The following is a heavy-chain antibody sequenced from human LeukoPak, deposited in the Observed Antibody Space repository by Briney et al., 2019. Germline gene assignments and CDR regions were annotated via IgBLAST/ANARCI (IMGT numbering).Heavy chain of an antibody. J-gene: IGHJ4*02. V-gene: IGHV4-30-4*01. CDR1: GGSISSGDYY. D-gene: IGHD3-22*01. Sequence: SQTLSLTCTVSGGSISSGDYYWSWIRQRPGKGLEWVGYIYYSGSTYSNPSLKSRVTISVDTSKNQFSVRLSSVSVSNTAGYNCARGLPHDSGCYPYGGQGTLLSVSS. CDR3: ARGLPHDSGCYPY. CDR2: IYYSGST.